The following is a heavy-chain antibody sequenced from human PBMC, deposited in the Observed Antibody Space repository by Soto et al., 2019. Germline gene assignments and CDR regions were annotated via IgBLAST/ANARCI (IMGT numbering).Heavy chain of an antibody. CDR2: IYHSGST. CDR1: GYSISSGYY. CDR3: ARLGVRIRFLEWLNDY. V-gene: IGHV4-38-2*01. J-gene: IGHJ4*02. D-gene: IGHD3-3*01. Sequence: LETLSLTCAVSGYSISSGYYWGWIRQPPGKGLEWIGSIYHSGSTYYNPSLKSRVTISVDTSKNQFSLKLSSVTAADTAVYYCARLGVRIRFLEWLNDYGGQGALVTVSS.